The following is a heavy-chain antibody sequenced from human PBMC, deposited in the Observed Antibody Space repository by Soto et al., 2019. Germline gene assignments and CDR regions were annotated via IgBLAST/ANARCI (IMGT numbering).Heavy chain of an antibody. J-gene: IGHJ4*02. D-gene: IGHD6-19*01. CDR2: IHSDGST. Sequence: EVQLVETGGGLIQPGGSLKLACSVAGFTVRDSMRWVRQAPGKGLECVSFIHSDGSTHYTDSVRGRFTISRDNSKNTLYLQMDRLRVDDTAVYFCARDASGPFDYWGQGTLVTVSS. CDR3: ARDASGPFDY. CDR1: GFTVRDS. V-gene: IGHV3-53*02.